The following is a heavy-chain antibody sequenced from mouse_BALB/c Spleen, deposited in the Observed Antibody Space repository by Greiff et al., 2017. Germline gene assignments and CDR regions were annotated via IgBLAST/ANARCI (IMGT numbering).Heavy chain of an antibody. CDR2: IDPANGNT. CDR1: GFNIKDTY. CDR3: ARKPLRGFYFDY. Sequence: EVQLVESGAELVKPGASVKLSCTASGFNIKDTYMHWVKQRPEQGLEWIGRIDPANGNTKYDPKFQGKATITADTSSNTAYLQLSSLTSEDTAVYYCARKPLRGFYFDYWGQGTTLTVSS. V-gene: IGHV14-3*02. J-gene: IGHJ2*01.